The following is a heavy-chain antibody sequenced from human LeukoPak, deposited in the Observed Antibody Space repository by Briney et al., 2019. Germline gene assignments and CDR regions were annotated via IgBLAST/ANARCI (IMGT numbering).Heavy chain of an antibody. CDR1: GFIFRTSA. CDR2: LSFDGSNE. CDR3: ARGYGYHLVS. D-gene: IGHD5-24*01. Sequence: GGSLRLSCVDSGFIFRTSAMHWVRQAPGKGLEWVAVLSFDGSNENYAGSVRGRFTISRDNSKNTLYLQMNSLKIEDTAIYYCARGYGYHLVSWGQGTLVTVSS. V-gene: IGHV3-30-3*01. J-gene: IGHJ5*02.